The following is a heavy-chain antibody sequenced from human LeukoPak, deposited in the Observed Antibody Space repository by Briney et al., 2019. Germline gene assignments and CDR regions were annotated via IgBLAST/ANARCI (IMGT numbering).Heavy chain of an antibody. V-gene: IGHV4-39*01. CDR2: IYYSGST. J-gene: IGHJ4*02. D-gene: IGHD3-22*01. CDR1: GGSISSSSYY. CDR3: ARYYYDSSGYCFDY. Sequence: PSETLSLTCTVSGGSISSSSYYWGWIRQPPGKGLEWIGSIYYSGSTYYNPSLKSRVTISVDTSKNQFSLKLSSVTAADTAVYYCARYYYDSSGYCFDYWGQGTLVTVSS.